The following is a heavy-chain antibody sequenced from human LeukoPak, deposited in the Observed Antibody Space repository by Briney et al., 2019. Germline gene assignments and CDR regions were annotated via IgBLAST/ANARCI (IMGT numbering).Heavy chain of an antibody. CDR2: IWYDGSNK. D-gene: IGHD6-13*01. CDR1: GFTFSSYG. Sequence: GGSLRLSCAASGFTFSSYGMHWVRQAPGKGLEWVAVIWYDGSNKYYADFVKGRFTISRDNSKNTLYLQMNSLRAEDTAVYYCARDRIAAAGTSYYYYYYGMDVWGKGTTVTVSS. J-gene: IGHJ6*04. V-gene: IGHV3-33*01. CDR3: ARDRIAAAGTSYYYYYYGMDV.